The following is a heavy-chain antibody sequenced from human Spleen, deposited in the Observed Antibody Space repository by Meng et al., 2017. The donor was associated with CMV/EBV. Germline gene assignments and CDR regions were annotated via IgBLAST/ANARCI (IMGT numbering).Heavy chain of an antibody. CDR3: ARDEANWGFCDL. CDR2: INTYNGNT. D-gene: IGHD7-27*01. Sequence: KASGYTFNTHSINWVRQAPGQGLEWMGWINTYNGNTEFAQKFQGRVTLTTDSSTTTAFMELRSLRSDDTAVYYCARDEANWGFCDLWGRGTLVTVSS. CDR1: GYTFNTHS. V-gene: IGHV1-18*01. J-gene: IGHJ2*01.